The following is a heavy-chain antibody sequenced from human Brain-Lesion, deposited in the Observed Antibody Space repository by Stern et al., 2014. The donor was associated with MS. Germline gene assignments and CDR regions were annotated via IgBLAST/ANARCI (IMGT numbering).Heavy chain of an antibody. Sequence: QVQLVQSGAEVKKPGASVKVSCKTSGYIFTGYYIHWVRQAPGQGLEWMAWINPNTGGTKYAQTCQGRVTMSRDTSISTAYVELSSLTSDDTAVYYCARDQRGITIFGVVTDYYYLGMDGWGQGTTVTGSS. J-gene: IGHJ6*02. CDR3: ARDQRGITIFGVVTDYYYLGMDG. CDR1: GYIFTGYY. CDR2: INPNTGGT. D-gene: IGHD3-3*01. V-gene: IGHV1-2*02.